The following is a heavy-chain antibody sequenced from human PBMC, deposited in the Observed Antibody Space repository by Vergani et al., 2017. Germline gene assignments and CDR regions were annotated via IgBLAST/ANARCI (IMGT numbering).Heavy chain of an antibody. CDR3: AGPQGTSAYYYGGFDY. CDR1: EFTFSNYA. J-gene: IGHJ4*02. Sequence: EVQLLESGGGLVQPGGSLRLTCAASEFTFSNYAMNWVRQAPGKGLEWVSGISGSGVSAYYTDSVKGRFTISRDNSKNTLSLQMNSLTAEDTAIYYCAGPQGTSAYYYGGFDYWGQEILVTVSS. V-gene: IGHV3-23*01. D-gene: IGHD3-22*01. CDR2: ISGSGVSA.